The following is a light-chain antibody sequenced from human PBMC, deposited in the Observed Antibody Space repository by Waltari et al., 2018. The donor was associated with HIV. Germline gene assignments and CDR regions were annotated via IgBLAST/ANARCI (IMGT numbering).Light chain of an antibody. CDR2: WAS. J-gene: IGKJ4*01. V-gene: IGKV4-1*01. CDR1: PSILYSSDNWNY. Sequence: DIVMTQSPDSLPVSLGGRATINCTSRPSILYSSDNWNYLAWYQQKPRQPPRLLISWASTRESGVPDRFSGSGSGTDFALTISRLQAEDVAVYHCQQYLRSPPTFGGGTKVEIK. CDR3: QQYLRSPPT.